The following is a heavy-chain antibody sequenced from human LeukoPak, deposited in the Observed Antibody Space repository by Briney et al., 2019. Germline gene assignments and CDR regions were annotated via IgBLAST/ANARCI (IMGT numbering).Heavy chain of an antibody. CDR1: GFTFSDYA. CDR2: ISRGGVIT. CDR3: ARGTYHDFWSGYSIHPFEY. D-gene: IGHD3-3*01. V-gene: IGHV3-23*01. J-gene: IGHJ4*02. Sequence: PGGSLRLSCAASGFTFSDYAINWVRQAPGKGLEWVSSISRGGVITYYADSVKGRFTISRDNSNNTLYLHMNSLRAEDTAVYYCARGTYHDFWSGYSIHPFEYWGQGTLVTVSS.